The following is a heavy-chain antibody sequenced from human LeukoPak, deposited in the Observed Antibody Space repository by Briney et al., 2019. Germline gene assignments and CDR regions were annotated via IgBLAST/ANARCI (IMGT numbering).Heavy chain of an antibody. V-gene: IGHV4-59*12. J-gene: IGHJ6*03. CDR2: IYYSGST. CDR1: GGSISSYY. Sequence: SETLSLTCTVSGGSISSYYWSWIRQPPGKGLEWIGYIYYSGSTNYNPSLKSRVTISVDTSKNQFSLKLSSVTAADTAVYYCAGGSVHDFWSGYLRNYYYMDVWGKGTTVTVSS. D-gene: IGHD3-3*01. CDR3: AGGSVHDFWSGYLRNYYYMDV.